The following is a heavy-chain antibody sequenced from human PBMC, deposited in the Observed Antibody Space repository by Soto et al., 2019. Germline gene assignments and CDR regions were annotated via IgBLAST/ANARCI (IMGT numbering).Heavy chain of an antibody. CDR3: ARVYGDYWSYYFDY. CDR1: GYTFTSHY. CDR2: INPSGGST. Sequence: ASVKVSCKASGYTFTSHYMHWVRQAPGQGLEWMGRINPSGGSTSYAQKFQGRVTMTTDTSTSTAYMELRSLRSDDTAVYYCARVYGDYWSYYFDYWGQGTLVTVSS. D-gene: IGHD4-17*01. J-gene: IGHJ4*02. V-gene: IGHV1-46*01.